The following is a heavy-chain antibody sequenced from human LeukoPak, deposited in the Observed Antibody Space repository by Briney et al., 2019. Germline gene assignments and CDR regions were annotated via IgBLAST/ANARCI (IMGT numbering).Heavy chain of an antibody. J-gene: IGHJ4*02. V-gene: IGHV4-30-4*01. CDR1: GGSISSGDYY. CDR3: ARERLYYDTNYFDY. CDR2: IYYSGST. D-gene: IGHD3-22*01. Sequence: RASETLSLTCTVSGGSISSGDYYWSWIRQPPGKGLEWFGYIYYSGSTYYNPSLKSRVTISVDTSKNQFSLKLSSVTAADTAVYYCARERLYYDTNYFDYWGQGTLVTVSS.